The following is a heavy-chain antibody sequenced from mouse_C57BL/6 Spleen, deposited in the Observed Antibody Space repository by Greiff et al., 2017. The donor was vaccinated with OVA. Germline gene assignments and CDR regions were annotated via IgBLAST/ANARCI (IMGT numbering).Heavy chain of an antibody. V-gene: IGHV1-18*01. CDR2: INPNNGGT. D-gene: IGHD4-1*01. CDR1: GYTFTDYN. CDR3: ARWGSVNWDLYYYAMDY. J-gene: IGHJ4*01. Sequence: EVQLQQSGPELVKPGASVKIPCKASGYTFTDYNMDWVKQSHGQSLEWIGDINPNNGGTIYNQKFKGKATLTVDKSSSTAYMELRSLTSEDTAVYYCARWGSVNWDLYYYAMDYWGQGTSVTVSS.